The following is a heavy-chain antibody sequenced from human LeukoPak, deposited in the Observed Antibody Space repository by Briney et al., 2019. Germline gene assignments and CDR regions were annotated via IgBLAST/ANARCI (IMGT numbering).Heavy chain of an antibody. Sequence: SETLSLTCTVSGGSISSYYWSWIRQPPGKGLEWIGYIYYSGRTKYKPSLKSRVTISVDTSKNQFSLKLSSVTAVDTAVYYCARGRFLDAFDIWGQGTMVTVSS. CDR3: ARGRFLDAFDI. D-gene: IGHD3-3*01. J-gene: IGHJ3*02. V-gene: IGHV4-59*01. CDR1: GGSISSYY. CDR2: IYYSGRT.